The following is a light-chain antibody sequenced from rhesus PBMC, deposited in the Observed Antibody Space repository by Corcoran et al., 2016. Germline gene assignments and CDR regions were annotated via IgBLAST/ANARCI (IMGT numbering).Light chain of an antibody. J-gene: IGKJ1*01. CDR3: QHYYSTPPT. CDR2: EAS. Sequence: DIQMTQSPSSLSVSVGDRVTITCRASQGITNDLAWYQQKPGEDPKLLLYEASSLQSGIPSRFSGSGSGTDVTRTISSLQSEDVATYYCQHYYSTPPTFGQGTKVEIK. CDR1: QGITND. V-gene: IGKV1-25*01.